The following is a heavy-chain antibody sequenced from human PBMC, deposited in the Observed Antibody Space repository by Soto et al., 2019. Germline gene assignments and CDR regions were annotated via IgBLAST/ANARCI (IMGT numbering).Heavy chain of an antibody. CDR2: IKHDGSEK. CDR3: AAERRLRYFDY. J-gene: IGHJ4*02. CDR1: GFTFSSYW. Sequence: EVQLVESGGGLVQPGGSLRLSCAASGFTFSSYWMSWVRQAPGKGLEWVANIKHDGSEKYYVDSVKGRFTISRDNAKNSLYLQMNSLRAEDTAVYYCAAERRLRYFDYWGQGTLVTVSS. V-gene: IGHV3-7*01. D-gene: IGHD3-9*01.